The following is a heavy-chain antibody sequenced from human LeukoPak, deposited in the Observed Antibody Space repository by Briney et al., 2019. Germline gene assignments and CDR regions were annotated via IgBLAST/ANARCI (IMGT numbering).Heavy chain of an antibody. CDR3: ARDHCSANSCYEDYYNGLDV. J-gene: IGHJ6*02. D-gene: IGHD2-2*01. Sequence: ASVNVSCKASGYTFTGYYMHWGRQAPGPGIEWMGWINPKSGGTEYAQRFQGRVTMTRDTSISTAYMELSRLRSDDTAVYYCARDHCSANSCYEDYYNGLDVWGQGTTVTVSS. CDR2: INPKSGGT. CDR1: GYTFTGYY. V-gene: IGHV1-2*02.